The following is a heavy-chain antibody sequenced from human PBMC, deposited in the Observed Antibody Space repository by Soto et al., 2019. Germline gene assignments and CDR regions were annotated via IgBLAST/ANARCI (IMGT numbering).Heavy chain of an antibody. D-gene: IGHD6-19*01. Sequence: SETLSLTCTVSGGSISNFYWTWIRQPPGKGLEWIGFIYHSGTTNYNPSLMSRVTISLDTSKDQFSLKLTSVTAEDTAVYYCARVLKSSGWDNHVFDILGQGTMVTVSS. J-gene: IGHJ3*02. CDR1: GGSISNFY. V-gene: IGHV4-59*12. CDR2: IYHSGTT. CDR3: ARVLKSSGWDNHVFDI.